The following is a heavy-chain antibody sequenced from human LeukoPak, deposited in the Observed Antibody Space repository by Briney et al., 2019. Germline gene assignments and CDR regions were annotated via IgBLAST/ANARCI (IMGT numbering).Heavy chain of an antibody. V-gene: IGHV1-69*04. J-gene: IGHJ6*02. CDR1: GGTFSSYA. D-gene: IGHD3-3*02. Sequence: SVKVSCKASGGTFSSYAISWVRQAPGQGLEWMGRIIPILGIANYAQKFQGRVTITADKSTSTAYMELSSLRSEDTAVYYCASARTGLAVLEYGMDVWGQGTTVTVSS. CDR2: IIPILGIA. CDR3: ASARTGLAVLEYGMDV.